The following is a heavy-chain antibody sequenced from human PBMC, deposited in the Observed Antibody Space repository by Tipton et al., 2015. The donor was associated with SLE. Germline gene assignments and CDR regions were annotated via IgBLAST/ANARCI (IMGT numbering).Heavy chain of an antibody. D-gene: IGHD4/OR15-4a*01. V-gene: IGHV3-66*02. CDR1: GFTFSTSA. CDR2: IYSGGST. CDR3: ARTWAKNYYYMDV. Sequence: SLRLSCVASGFTFSTSAMHWVRQAPGKGLEWVSGIYSGGSTYYADSVKGRFTISRDNSKNTLYLQMNSLRAEDTAVYYCARTWAKNYYYMDVWGKGTTVTVSS. J-gene: IGHJ6*03.